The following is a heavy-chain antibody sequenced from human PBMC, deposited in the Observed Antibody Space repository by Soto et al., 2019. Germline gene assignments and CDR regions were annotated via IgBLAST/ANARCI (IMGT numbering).Heavy chain of an antibody. CDR3: AKDLDYGPRRAMDV. J-gene: IGHJ6*02. V-gene: IGHV3-9*01. D-gene: IGHD4-17*01. CDR2: ISWNSGNI. Sequence: EVQLVESGGGLVQPGRSLRLSCAASGFTFDDYAMHWVRQVPGKGLEWVSSISWNSGNIGYADSVKGRFTISRDNAKNSLYIQLNSLRAEDTALYYCAKDLDYGPRRAMDVWGQGTTFTVSS. CDR1: GFTFDDYA.